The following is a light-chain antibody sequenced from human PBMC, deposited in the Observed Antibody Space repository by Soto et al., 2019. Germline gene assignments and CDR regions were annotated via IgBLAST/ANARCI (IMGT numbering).Light chain of an antibody. Sequence: DIKMTQSPSTLSASVGDRVTITCRASQSISTWLAWYQQRAGKAPKLLIYKASNLESGVPSRFSGSGSGTDFTLTISSLQPDDFATYYCQQYNSYSWAFGQGTKVDIK. J-gene: IGKJ1*01. CDR1: QSISTW. CDR3: QQYNSYSWA. CDR2: KAS. V-gene: IGKV1-5*03.